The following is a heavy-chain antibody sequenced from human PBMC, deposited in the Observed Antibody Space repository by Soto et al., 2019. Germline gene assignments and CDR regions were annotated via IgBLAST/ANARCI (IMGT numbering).Heavy chain of an antibody. Sequence: ASVKVSCKASGNTLTGHFLHWVRQARGQGLEWMGWLNSNSGGTKIAQKFQGRLAMTRDTSITTAYMELSRLRSDDTAVYYCARGTYCSSTSCYLTAKYYYYYGMDVWGQGTTVTVSS. CDR3: ARGTYCSSTSCYLTAKYYYYYGMDV. CDR1: GNTLTGHF. D-gene: IGHD2-2*01. J-gene: IGHJ6*02. V-gene: IGHV1-2*02. CDR2: LNSNSGGT.